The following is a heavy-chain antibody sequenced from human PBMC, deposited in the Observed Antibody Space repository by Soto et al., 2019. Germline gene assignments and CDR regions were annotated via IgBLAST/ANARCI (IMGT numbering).Heavy chain of an antibody. D-gene: IGHD3-10*01. Sequence: QVQLQQWGAGLLKPSETLSLTCAVCGGSFSGYYWSWIRQPPGKGLEWIGEINHSGSTNYNPSLNSRVAISVGRSTKQFSRKLSAVTAADTAVYYCARGWVVTMGREYGGMDVWGQGTTVTVSS. CDR2: INHSGST. V-gene: IGHV4-34*01. J-gene: IGHJ6*02. CDR1: GGSFSGYY. CDR3: ARGWVVTMGREYGGMDV.